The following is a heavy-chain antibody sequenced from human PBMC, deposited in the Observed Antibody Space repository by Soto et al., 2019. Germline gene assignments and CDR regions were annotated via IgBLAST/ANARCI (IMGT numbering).Heavy chain of an antibody. CDR1: GYTFTGYY. V-gene: IGHV1-2*04. J-gene: IGHJ4*02. CDR3: ARGGWQYQLLTFDY. Sequence: ASVKVSCKASGYTFTGYYMHWVRQAPGQGLEWMGWINPNSGGTNYAQKCQGWVTMTRDTSISTAYMELSRLRSDDTAVYYCARGGWQYQLLTFDYWGQGTLVTVSS. CDR2: INPNSGGT. D-gene: IGHD2-2*01.